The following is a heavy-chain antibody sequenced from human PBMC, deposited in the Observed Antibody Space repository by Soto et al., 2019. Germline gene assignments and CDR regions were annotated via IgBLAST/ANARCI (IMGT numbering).Heavy chain of an antibody. CDR3: AIIMTHSDSFDI. V-gene: IGHV1-2*04. D-gene: IGHD3-16*01. CDR1: GYTFGGFY. J-gene: IGHJ3*02. Sequence: AASVKVSCKASGYTFGGFYIHWMRQAPGQGLEWVGSINSNSGATTYAQKFQDSVAMTRDTSVSTAYMDLNRLTSDDTAIYYCAIIMTHSDSFDIWGQGTMVTVS. CDR2: INSNSGAT.